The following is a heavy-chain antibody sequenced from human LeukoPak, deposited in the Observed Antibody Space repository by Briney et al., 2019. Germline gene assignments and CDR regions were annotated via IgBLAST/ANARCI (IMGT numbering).Heavy chain of an antibody. CDR2: ITSSSSSI. Sequence: GSLRLSCAASAFTFSRYNMNWVRQAPGKGLEWVSYITSSSSSIYYADSVRGRFTVSRDNAKNSLYLQMNSLRAEDTAVYYCARGLQQLVRGFNYYFMDVWGKGTTVTVSS. J-gene: IGHJ6*03. CDR1: AFTFSRYN. CDR3: ARGLQQLVRGFNYYFMDV. V-gene: IGHV3-48*01. D-gene: IGHD6-13*01.